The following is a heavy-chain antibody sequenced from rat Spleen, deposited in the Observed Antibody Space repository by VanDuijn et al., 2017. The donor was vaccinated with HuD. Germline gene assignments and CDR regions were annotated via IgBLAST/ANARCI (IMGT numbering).Heavy chain of an antibody. V-gene: IGHV2-6*01. CDR3: ARDWELGY. J-gene: IGHJ2*01. CDR2: ISSGGIT. Sequence: QVQLKESGPGLVQPSQTLSLTCTVSGFSFTTYTVTWVRQPPGKGLEWIAAISSGGITYYNSVLKSRLSISRDTSKSQVFLKMNSLQTEDTAMYFCARDWELGYWGQGVMVTVSS. D-gene: IGHD5-1*01. CDR1: GFSFTTYT.